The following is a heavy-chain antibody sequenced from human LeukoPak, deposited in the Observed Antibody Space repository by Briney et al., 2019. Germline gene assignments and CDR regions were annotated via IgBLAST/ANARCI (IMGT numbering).Heavy chain of an antibody. CDR1: GFTFSGYI. CDR2: IGTSGNPI. Sequence: AGGSLGLSCAASGFTFSGYIMNWVRQAPGKGLEWVSFIGTSGNPIYYADSVKGRFTVSRDNAKNSLYLQMNSLRAEDTAVYYCARDQWLDYWGQGTLVTVSS. J-gene: IGHJ4*02. D-gene: IGHD6-19*01. V-gene: IGHV3-48*01. CDR3: ARDQWLDY.